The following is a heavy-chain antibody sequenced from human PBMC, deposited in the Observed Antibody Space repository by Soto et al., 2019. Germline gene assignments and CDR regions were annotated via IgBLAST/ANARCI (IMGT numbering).Heavy chain of an antibody. CDR3: AKDQWATVTPYYYYYGMDV. CDR1: GFTFSSYA. Sequence: PRLSCAASGFTFSSYAMSWVRQAPGKGLEWVSAISGSGGSTYYADSVKGRFTISRDNSKNTLYLQMNSLRAEDTAVYYCAKDQWATVTPYYYYYGMDVWGQGTTVTVSS. D-gene: IGHD4-4*01. CDR2: ISGSGGST. J-gene: IGHJ6*02. V-gene: IGHV3-23*01.